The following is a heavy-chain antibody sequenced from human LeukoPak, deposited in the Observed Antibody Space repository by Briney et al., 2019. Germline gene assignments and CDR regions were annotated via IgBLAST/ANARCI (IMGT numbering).Heavy chain of an antibody. CDR1: GFTFSSYG. D-gene: IGHD3-16*02. Sequence: GGSLRLSCAASGFTFSSYGMHWVRQAPGKGLEWVADIWYDGSIKYYADSVKGRFTISRDNSKNTLYLQMNSLRAEDTAMYYCASDGAYYDYVWGSYRPNYFDYWGQGTLVTVSS. V-gene: IGHV3-33*01. CDR2: IWYDGSIK. CDR3: ASDGAYYDYVWGSYRPNYFDY. J-gene: IGHJ4*02.